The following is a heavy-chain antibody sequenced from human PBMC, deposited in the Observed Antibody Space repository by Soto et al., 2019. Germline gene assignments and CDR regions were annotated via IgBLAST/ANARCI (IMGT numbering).Heavy chain of an antibody. CDR1: GFTFSNAW. D-gene: IGHD2-2*01. CDR2: IKSKTDGGTT. J-gene: IGHJ6*02. V-gene: IGHV3-15*01. CDR3: TTNGIIVVLPAAWDYHYYGMYV. Sequence: GGSLRLSCAASGFTFSNAWMSWVRQAPGKGLEWVGRIKSKTDGGTTDYAAPVKGRFTISRDDSKNTLYLQMNSLKTEDTAVYYCTTNGIIVVLPAAWDYHYYGMYVWGQGTTVTVSS.